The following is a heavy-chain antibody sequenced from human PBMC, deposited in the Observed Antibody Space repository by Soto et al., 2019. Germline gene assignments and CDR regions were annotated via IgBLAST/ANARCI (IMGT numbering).Heavy chain of an antibody. CDR2: INPRGGSA. CDR1: GYPFTSFF. J-gene: IGHJ4*02. Sequence: VQLVQSGAEVRSPGASVKISCKASGYPFTSFFIYWVRQAPGQGLEWVGVINPRGGSANYAQKFQGRLTLTRDTSSTTVYLDLSSLISEDTALYFCVRAPYSFDIWGQGTLVTVSS. CDR3: VRAPYSFDI. V-gene: IGHV1-46*01.